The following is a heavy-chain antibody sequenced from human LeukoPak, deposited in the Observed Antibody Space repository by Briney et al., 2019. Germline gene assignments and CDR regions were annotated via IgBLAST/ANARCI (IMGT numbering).Heavy chain of an antibody. J-gene: IGHJ4*02. D-gene: IGHD6-13*01. V-gene: IGHV3-21*01. CDR1: GFTFSSYS. Sequence: PGGSLRLSCAASGFTFSSYSMNWVRQAPGKGLEWVSSISSSSSYIYYAVSVKGRFTISRDNAKNSLYLQMNSLRAEDTAVYYCARESYSSTFIDYWGQGTLVTVSS. CDR2: ISSSSSYI. CDR3: ARESYSSTFIDY.